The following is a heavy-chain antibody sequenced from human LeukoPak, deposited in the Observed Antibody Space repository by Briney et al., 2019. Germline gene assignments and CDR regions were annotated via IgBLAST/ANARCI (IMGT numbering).Heavy chain of an antibody. CDR3: ARRFSMVRGVRYWYFDL. D-gene: IGHD3-10*01. CDR1: GGSISSYY. J-gene: IGHJ2*01. Sequence: PSETLSLTCTVSGGSISSYYWSWIRQPAGKGLEWIGRIYTSGSTNYNPSLKSRVTMSVDTSKNQFSLKLSSVTAADTAVYYCARRFSMVRGVRYWYFDLWGRGTLVTVSS. V-gene: IGHV4-4*07. CDR2: IYTSGST.